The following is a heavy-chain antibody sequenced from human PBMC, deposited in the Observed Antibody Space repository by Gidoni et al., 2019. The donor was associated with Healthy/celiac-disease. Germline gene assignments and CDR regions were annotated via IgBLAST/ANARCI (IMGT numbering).Heavy chain of an antibody. CDR2: IYSGGST. D-gene: IGHD3-3*01. CDR3: ARTNYYDLWSGYSVPRSPPTNDGMDV. Sequence: EVQLVESGGGLIQPGGSLRLSCAASGFTVISNYMSWVRQAPGKGLEWVSVIYSGGSTYYADSVKGRFTISRDKSKNTLYLQMNSLRAEDTAGYYCARTNYYDLWSGYSVPRSPPTNDGMDVWGQGTTVTVSS. V-gene: IGHV3-53*01. J-gene: IGHJ6*02. CDR1: GFTVISNY.